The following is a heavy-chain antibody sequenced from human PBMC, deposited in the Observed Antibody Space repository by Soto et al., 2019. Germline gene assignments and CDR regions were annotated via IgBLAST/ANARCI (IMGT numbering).Heavy chain of an antibody. CDR1: GFTFTSSA. CDR3: AANDGSPPRNYYYYGMDV. CDR2: IVVGSGNT. Sequence: SVKVSSKASGFTFTSSAVPWVRQARGQRLELIGWIVVGSGNTNNGQESQERDTCTRDMSTSTAYMELSSLGSEDRAVYYWAANDGSPPRNYYYYGMDVWGQGTTVTVSS. V-gene: IGHV1-58*01. J-gene: IGHJ6*02. D-gene: IGHD3-16*01.